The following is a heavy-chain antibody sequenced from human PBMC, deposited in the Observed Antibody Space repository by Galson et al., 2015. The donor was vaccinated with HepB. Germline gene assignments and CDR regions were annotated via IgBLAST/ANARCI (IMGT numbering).Heavy chain of an antibody. V-gene: IGHV3-30-3*01. CDR1: GFTFSSYA. D-gene: IGHD3-22*01. Sequence: SLRLSCAASGFTFSSYAMHWVRQAPGKGLEWVAVISYDGSNKYYADSVKGRFTISRDNSKNTLYLQMNSLRAEDTAVYYCARALITMIVVVPLRYWGQGTLVTVSS. CDR3: ARALITMIVVVPLRY. J-gene: IGHJ4*02. CDR2: ISYDGSNK.